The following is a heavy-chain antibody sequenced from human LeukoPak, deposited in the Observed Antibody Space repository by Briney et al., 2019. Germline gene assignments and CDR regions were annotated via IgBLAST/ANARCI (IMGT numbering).Heavy chain of an antibody. J-gene: IGHJ4*02. D-gene: IGHD7-27*01. Sequence: GGSLRLSCAASGFTFTYHGMHWVRQAPGKWLEWVAFINNDARNKYFADSVKGRFTISRDDSKNILSLQMNSLRADASALYYCARDLSWGFDYWGQGTLVTVSS. V-gene: IGHV3-30*02. CDR1: GFTFTYHG. CDR2: INNDARNK. CDR3: ARDLSWGFDY.